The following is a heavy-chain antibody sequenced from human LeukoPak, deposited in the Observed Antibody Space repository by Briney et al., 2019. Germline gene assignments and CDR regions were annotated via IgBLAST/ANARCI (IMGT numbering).Heavy chain of an antibody. J-gene: IGHJ4*02. CDR1: GFTFNGYS. D-gene: IGHD3-9*01. CDR3: ARSFYDILIGYYQYFDY. Sequence: PGGSLRLSCTASGFTFNGYSMNWVRQAPGKGLEWVSSISTSSSYIYYADSVKGRFTISRNNPKNSLYLQMNSLRAEDTAVYYCARSFYDILIGYYQYFDYWGQGTLVTVSS. V-gene: IGHV3-21*01. CDR2: ISTSSSYI.